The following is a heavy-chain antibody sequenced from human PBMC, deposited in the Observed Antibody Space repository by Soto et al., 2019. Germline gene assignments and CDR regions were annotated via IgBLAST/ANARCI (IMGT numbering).Heavy chain of an antibody. V-gene: IGHV4-30-4*01. D-gene: IGHD5-18*01. CDR2: ISNSGST. J-gene: IGHJ4*02. CDR3: ATESGSTYGYCDH. CDR1: GGSVTSDEDY. Sequence: SETLSLTFTVSGGSVTSDEDYWTWIRQSPGKGLEWIGYISNSGSTGYNPSLKTRLSMSVDRSKNQFTLRLTSVTAADTAVYFCATESGSTYGYCDHWGQGTQVTAPQ.